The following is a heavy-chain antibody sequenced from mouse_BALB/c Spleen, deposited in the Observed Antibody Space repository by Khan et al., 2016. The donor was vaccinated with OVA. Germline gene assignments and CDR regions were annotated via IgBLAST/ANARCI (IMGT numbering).Heavy chain of an antibody. J-gene: IGHJ2*01. D-gene: IGHD1-2*01. CDR2: ISNSGST. Sequence: EVQLVESGPGLVKPSQSLSLTCTVTGYSITSGYGWNWIRQLPGNKLEWMGYISNSGSTNYNPTLKSRISITRDTSKNQFFLQLNSVTTEDTATYYCARTARRNYWGQGTTLTVSS. CDR1: GYSITSGYG. V-gene: IGHV3-2*02. CDR3: ARTARRNY.